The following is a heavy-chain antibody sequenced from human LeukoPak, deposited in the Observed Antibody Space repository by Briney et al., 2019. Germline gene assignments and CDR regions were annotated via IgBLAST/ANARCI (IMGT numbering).Heavy chain of an antibody. V-gene: IGHV3-53*01. CDR3: AKDKGYSSGWYLLDP. D-gene: IGHD6-19*01. Sequence: PGGALRLSCAASGFTVSNNYMSWVRQAPGKGLEWVSVIYSGGSGGITFYADSVSGRFTISRDNSKNTLYLQMNNLRAEDTAVYYCAKDKGYSSGWYLLDPWGQGTLVTVSS. J-gene: IGHJ5*02. CDR2: IYSGGSGGIT. CDR1: GFTVSNNY.